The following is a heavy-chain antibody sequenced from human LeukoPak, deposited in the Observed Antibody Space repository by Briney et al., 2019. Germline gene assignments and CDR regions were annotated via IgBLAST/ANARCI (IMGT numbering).Heavy chain of an antibody. CDR3: SGWGCSSTSCYDDY. J-gene: IGHJ4*02. V-gene: IGHV3-49*04. D-gene: IGHD2-2*01. CDR2: IRSKAYGGTT. CDR1: GFTVSSNY. Sequence: GGSLRLSCAASGFTVSSNYMNWVRQAPGKGLEWVGFIRSKAYGGTTEYAASVKGRFTISRDDSKSSAYLQMNSLKTEDTAVYYCSGWGCSSTSCYDDYWGQGTLVTVSS.